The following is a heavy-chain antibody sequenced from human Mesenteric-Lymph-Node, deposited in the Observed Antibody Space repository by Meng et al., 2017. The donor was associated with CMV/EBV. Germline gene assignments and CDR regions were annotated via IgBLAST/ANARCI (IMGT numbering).Heavy chain of an antibody. D-gene: IGHD3-22*01. J-gene: IGHJ4*02. Sequence: SETLSLTCTVSGGSVNSGSYYWSWVRQPPGKGLEWIGEINHSGRIKYNPSLKSRVTISIDTSENQFSLKLSSVTAADAAVYYCARREEYYYDASGASYFDFWGQGTLVTVSS. CDR2: INHSGRI. V-gene: IGHV4-61*01. CDR1: GGSVNSGSYY. CDR3: ARREEYYYDASGASYFDF.